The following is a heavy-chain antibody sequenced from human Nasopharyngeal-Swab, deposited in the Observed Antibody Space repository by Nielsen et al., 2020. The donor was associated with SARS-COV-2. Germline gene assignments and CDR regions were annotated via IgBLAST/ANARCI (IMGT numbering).Heavy chain of an antibody. J-gene: IGHJ3*02. CDR2: IKSKTEGSTR. Sequence: VRQAPGKGLEWVGRIKSKTEGSTRDYGVPVKGRFTISRDDSKNTVFLQMNSLRAEDTAVYYCAKPLKNYYDSSGPYDGFNIWGQGTLVTVSS. CDR3: AKPLKNYYDSSGPYDGFNI. V-gene: IGHV3-15*01. D-gene: IGHD3-22*01.